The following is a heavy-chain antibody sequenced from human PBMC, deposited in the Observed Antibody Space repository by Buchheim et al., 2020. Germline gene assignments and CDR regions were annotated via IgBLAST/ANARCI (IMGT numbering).Heavy chain of an antibody. CDR2: ISYDGSNK. CDR1: GFTFSSYG. V-gene: IGHV3-30*18. D-gene: IGHD6-13*01. Sequence: QVQLVESGGGVVQPGRSLRLSCAASGFTFSSYGMHWVRQAPGKGLEWVAVISYDGSNKYYADYVKGRFTISRDNSKHTLYLQMNSLRAEDTAVYYCAKDYSSSWIDYWGQGTL. J-gene: IGHJ4*02. CDR3: AKDYSSSWIDY.